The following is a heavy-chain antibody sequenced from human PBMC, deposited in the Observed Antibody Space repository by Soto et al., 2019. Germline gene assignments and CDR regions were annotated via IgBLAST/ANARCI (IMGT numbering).Heavy chain of an antibody. D-gene: IGHD2-21*01. J-gene: IGHJ5*02. CDR3: AIVFERSWFDP. CDR1: GGSFSGYY. CDR2: INHSGST. V-gene: IGHV4-34*01. Sequence: SETLSLTCAVYGGSFSGYYWSWIRQPPGKGLEWIGEINHSGSTNYNPSLKSRVTISVDTSKNQFSLKLSSVTAADTAVYYCAIVFERSWFDPWGQGTLVTVSS.